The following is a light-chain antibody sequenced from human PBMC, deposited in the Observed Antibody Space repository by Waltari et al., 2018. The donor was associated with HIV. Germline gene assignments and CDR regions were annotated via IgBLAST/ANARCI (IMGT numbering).Light chain of an antibody. CDR3: QTWGAGTVV. CDR2: LNSDGSH. Sequence: QLVLTQSPSASASLVASVKLTCTLSSAHSTYAIAWHQQQPDQGPHSLMKLNSDGSHRKGDGIPDRFSGSASGAERYLTISNVQSEDEGIYYCQTWGAGTVVFGGGTKLSVL. CDR1: SAHSTYA. J-gene: IGLJ2*01. V-gene: IGLV4-69*01.